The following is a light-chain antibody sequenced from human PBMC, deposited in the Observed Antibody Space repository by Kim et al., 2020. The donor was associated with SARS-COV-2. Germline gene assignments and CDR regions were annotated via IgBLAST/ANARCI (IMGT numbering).Light chain of an antibody. J-gene: IGLJ3*02. V-gene: IGLV3-1*01. CDR2: QDS. CDR1: KLGDKY. Sequence: SYELTQPPSVSVSPGQTASITCFGDKLGDKYACWYQQKPGQSPVLVIYQDSKRPSGIPERFSGSNSGNTATLTISGTQAMDEADYYCQAWDSSTHWVFGGGTQLTVL. CDR3: QAWDSSTHWV.